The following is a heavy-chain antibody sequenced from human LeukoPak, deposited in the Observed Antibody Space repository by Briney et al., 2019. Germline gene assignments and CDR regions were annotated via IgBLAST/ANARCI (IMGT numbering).Heavy chain of an antibody. Sequence: GESLKISCKGSGYSFTSYWIGWVRQMPGKGLEWMGIIYPGDSDTRYSPSFQGQVTISADKSISTAYLQWSSLKASDTAMYYCARPSSGCSGGSCYPGVWFDPWGQGTLVTVSS. CDR3: ARPSSGCSGGSCYPGVWFDP. CDR1: GYSFTSYW. D-gene: IGHD2-15*01. J-gene: IGHJ5*02. CDR2: IYPGDSDT. V-gene: IGHV5-51*01.